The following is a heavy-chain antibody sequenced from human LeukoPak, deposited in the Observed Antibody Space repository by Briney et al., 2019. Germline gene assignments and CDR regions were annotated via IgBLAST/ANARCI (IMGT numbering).Heavy chain of an antibody. CDR2: INHSGST. V-gene: IGHV4-34*01. Sequence: SGTLSLTCAVYGGSFSGYYWSWIRQPPGKGLEWIGEINHSGSTNYNPSLKSRVTISVDTSKNQFSLKLSSVTAADTAVYYCASRRTYGSGSYRWGQGTLVTVSS. J-gene: IGHJ4*02. CDR1: GGSFSGYY. CDR3: ASRRTYGSGSYR. D-gene: IGHD3-10*01.